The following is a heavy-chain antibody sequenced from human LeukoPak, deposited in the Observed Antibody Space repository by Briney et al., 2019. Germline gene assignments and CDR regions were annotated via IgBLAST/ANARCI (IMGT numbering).Heavy chain of an antibody. V-gene: IGHV1-2*02. CDR2: INPNSGGT. J-gene: IGHJ4*02. CDR3: ARVGTLFGESNRGY. Sequence: ASVKVSCKASGYTFTDYYTHWVRQAPGQGLEWMGWINPNSGGTNYAQEFQGRVTMTRDTSISTAYMELSRLRSDDTAVYYCARVGTLFGESNRGYWGQGTLVTVSS. CDR1: GYTFTDYY. D-gene: IGHD3-3*01.